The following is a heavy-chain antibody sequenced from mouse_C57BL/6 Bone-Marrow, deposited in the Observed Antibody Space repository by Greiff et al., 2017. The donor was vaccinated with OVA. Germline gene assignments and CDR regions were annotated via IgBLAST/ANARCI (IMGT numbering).Heavy chain of an antibody. V-gene: IGHV2-5*01. CDR2: IWRGGST. CDR1: GFSLTSYG. D-gene: IGHD3-2*02. CDR3: AKNWGKALWYFDV. Sequence: VQGVESGPGLVQPSQSLSITCTVSGFSLTSYGVHWVRQSPGKGLEWLGVIWRGGSTDYNAAFMSRLSITKDNSKSQVFFKMNSLQADDTAIYYCAKNWGKALWYFDVWGTGTTVTVSS. J-gene: IGHJ1*03.